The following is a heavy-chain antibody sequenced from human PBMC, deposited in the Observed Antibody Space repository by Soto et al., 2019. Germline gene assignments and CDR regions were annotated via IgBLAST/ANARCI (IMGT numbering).Heavy chain of an antibody. Sequence: EVQLLESGGGLVQPGGSLRLSCAASGFTFSDYAMSWVRQAPGKGLEWVSTIGGSGVTTYYADSVKGRFTISRDNSKNTVYLQINSLRAEDTAVFYCARDRGRYQNKYFDSWGQGTLVTVSS. V-gene: IGHV3-23*01. CDR3: ARDRGRYQNKYFDS. D-gene: IGHD1-26*01. CDR2: IGGSGVTT. J-gene: IGHJ4*02. CDR1: GFTFSDYA.